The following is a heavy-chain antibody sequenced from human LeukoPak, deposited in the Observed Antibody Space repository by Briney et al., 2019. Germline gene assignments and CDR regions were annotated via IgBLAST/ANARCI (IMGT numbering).Heavy chain of an antibody. CDR3: VRARRYQLLLDYFYMDV. CDR2: IYPGDSDT. Sequence: GESLKISCKASGYSSINYLSGWVRRMPGKGLEWMGIIYPGDSDTRYSPFYEGQVTIAADKSITTAYLQWDSLKASDTAIYYCVRARRYQLLLDYFYMDVWGKGTTVIVSS. D-gene: IGHD2-15*01. CDR1: GYSSINYL. V-gene: IGHV5-51*01. J-gene: IGHJ6*03.